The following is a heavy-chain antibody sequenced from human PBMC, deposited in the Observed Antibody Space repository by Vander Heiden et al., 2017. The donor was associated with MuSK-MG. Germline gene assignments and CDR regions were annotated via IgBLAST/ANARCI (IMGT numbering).Heavy chain of an antibody. CDR3: ARDSPSLYSGYDGGDPWDY. J-gene: IGHJ4*02. V-gene: IGHV3-21*01. D-gene: IGHD5-12*01. Sequence: EVPLVESGGGLVGPGGFMRQSCAASGFTFSSYSMNWVRQAPGKGLEWVSSISSSSSYIYYADSVKGRFTISRDNAKNSLYLQMNSLRAEDTAVYYCARDSPSLYSGYDGGDPWDYWGQGTLVTVSS. CDR1: GFTFSSYS. CDR2: ISSSSSYI.